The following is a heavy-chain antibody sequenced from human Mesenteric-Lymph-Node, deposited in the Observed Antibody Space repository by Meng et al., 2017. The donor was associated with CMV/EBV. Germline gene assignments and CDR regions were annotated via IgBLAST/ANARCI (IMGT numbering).Heavy chain of an antibody. Sequence: GESLKISCAASGFTFSSYAMHWVRQAPGKGLEWVAVISYDGSNKYYADSVKGRFTISRDNSKNTVFLQMSSLRTEDTALYYCAKDRSDPYVLLWFGAFDPWGQGTLVTVSS. V-gene: IGHV3-30*04. J-gene: IGHJ5*02. CDR2: ISYDGSNK. D-gene: IGHD3-10*01. CDR1: GFTFSSYA. CDR3: AKDRSDPYVLLWFGAFDP.